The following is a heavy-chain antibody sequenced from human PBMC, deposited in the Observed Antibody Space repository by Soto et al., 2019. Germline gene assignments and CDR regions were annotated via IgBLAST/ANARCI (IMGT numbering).Heavy chain of an antibody. V-gene: IGHV4-59*11. CDR2: VYYSGTP. CDR3: AIGTRLGAAHSGTFRV. D-gene: IGHD6-6*01. Sequence: ESLSLTYTFSGDSIKTHYWNWILQSPGPGLEWIGLVYYSGTPIYNPSLKGRVTMSVDTSKSQISLKVTSVTAADTALYWGAIGTRLGAAHSGTFRVCGQGNRVTVSS. J-gene: IGHJ4*02. CDR1: GDSIKTHY.